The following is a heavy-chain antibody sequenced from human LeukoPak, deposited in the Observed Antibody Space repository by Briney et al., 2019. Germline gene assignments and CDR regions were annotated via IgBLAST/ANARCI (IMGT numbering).Heavy chain of an antibody. CDR3: AARRLTVTTEIDY. J-gene: IGHJ4*02. CDR2: ISSDGSHK. D-gene: IGHD4-17*01. V-gene: IGHV3-30*04. Sequence: AGRSLRLSCAASGYIFRSYAMHWVRQAPGRGLEWVAIISSDGSHKYYADSVKGRFTISRDNSKNTVYLQMNNLRPEDTAVYYCAARRLTVTTEIDYWGQGTLVTVSS. CDR1: GYIFRSYA.